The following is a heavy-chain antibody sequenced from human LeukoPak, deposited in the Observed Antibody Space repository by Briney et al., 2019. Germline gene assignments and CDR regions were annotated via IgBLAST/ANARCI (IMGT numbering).Heavy chain of an antibody. CDR1: GGSFSGYY. D-gene: IGHD5-24*01. Sequence: SETLSLTCAVYGGSFSGYYWSWLRQPPGKGLEWIGEINHSGSTNYNPSLKSRVTISVDTSKNQFSLKLSSVAAADTAVYYCARRWLHRKGFDYWGQGTLVTVSS. V-gene: IGHV4-34*01. CDR3: ARRWLHRKGFDY. J-gene: IGHJ4*02. CDR2: INHSGST.